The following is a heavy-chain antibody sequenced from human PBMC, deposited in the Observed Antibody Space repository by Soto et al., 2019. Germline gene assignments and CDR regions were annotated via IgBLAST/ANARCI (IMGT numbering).Heavy chain of an antibody. J-gene: IGHJ6*02. CDR3: ARLNGYCISTNCHGYYGMDV. Sequence: SETLSLTCTVSGGSVSSDSYSWGWIRQSPGKGLEWIATIYSSENTYYNPSLLSRVTISVDTSKNEFSLRLSSMTAADTAVYYCARLNGYCISTNCHGYYGMDVWRQGTTVTVSS. CDR2: IYSSENT. D-gene: IGHD2-2*03. V-gene: IGHV4-39*01. CDR1: GGSVSSDSYS.